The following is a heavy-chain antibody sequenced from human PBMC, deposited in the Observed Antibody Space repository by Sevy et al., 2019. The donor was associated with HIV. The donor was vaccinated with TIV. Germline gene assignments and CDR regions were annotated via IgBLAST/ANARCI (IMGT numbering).Heavy chain of an antibody. D-gene: IGHD3-16*01. V-gene: IGHV3-30*04. CDR2: ISNDGNNK. CDR3: ARAPLYYDTSVYFDY. J-gene: IGHJ4*02. CDR1: DFTVRYYA. Sequence: GGSLRLSCVASDFTVRYYAMHWVRQAPGKGLEWVAVISNDGNNKRYAESVKGRFTVSRDNSKNTLYLELNSLRPEDTAIFYCARAPLYYDTSVYFDYWGQGTLVTVSS.